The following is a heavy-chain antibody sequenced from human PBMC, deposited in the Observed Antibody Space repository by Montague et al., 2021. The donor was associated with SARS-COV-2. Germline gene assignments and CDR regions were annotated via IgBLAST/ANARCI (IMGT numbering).Heavy chain of an antibody. D-gene: IGHD3-9*01. Sequence: PALVKPTQTLTLTCTFSGFSLSTPNVGVGWIRQPPGKALEWVAVIYLNDEKRYSPSLRNRLTITKDTAKNQVVLSLTYVDPVDTATYYCVHLIRYYDIFTGIPFDYWGQGSQVTVSS. V-gene: IGHV2-5*01. CDR1: GFSLSTPNVG. J-gene: IGHJ4*02. CDR3: VHLIRYYDIFTGIPFDY. CDR2: IYLNDEK.